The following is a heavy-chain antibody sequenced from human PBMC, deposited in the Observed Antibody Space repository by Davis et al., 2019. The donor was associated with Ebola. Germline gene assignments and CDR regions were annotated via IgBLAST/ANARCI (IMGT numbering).Heavy chain of an antibody. J-gene: IGHJ4*02. D-gene: IGHD5-12*01. CDR1: GFTFGDYA. CDR2: IRSKAYGGTT. Sequence: GGSLRLSCTASGFTFGDYAMSWFRQAPGKGLEWVGFIRSKAYGGTTEYAASVKGRFTISRDDSKSIAYLQMNSLKTEDTAVYYCTSLRWLPSSRHYWGQGTLVTVSS. CDR3: TSLRWLPSSRHY. V-gene: IGHV3-49*03.